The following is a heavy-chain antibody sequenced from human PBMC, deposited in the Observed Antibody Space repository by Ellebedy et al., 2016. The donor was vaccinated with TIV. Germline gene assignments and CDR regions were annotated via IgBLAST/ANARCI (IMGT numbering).Heavy chain of an antibody. CDR2: IYSGGST. CDR3: ARKTDTGTSGDY. D-gene: IGHD1-1*01. CDR1: GFSINTFY. Sequence: GESLKISCAASGFSINTFYMSWVRQAPGKGLEWVSLIYSGGSTDYADSVKGRFTISRDSSKNTLYLQMNSLRAEDTAMYYCARKTDTGTSGDYWGQGTPVTVSS. V-gene: IGHV3-53*01. J-gene: IGHJ4*02.